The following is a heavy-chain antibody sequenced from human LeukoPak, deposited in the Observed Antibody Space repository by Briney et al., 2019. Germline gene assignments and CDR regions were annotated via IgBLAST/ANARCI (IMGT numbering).Heavy chain of an antibody. Sequence: SETLSLTCTVSGYSINSGYYWGWIRQPPGKGLEWVGSVYNSGTTYYNSSLKSRVTISVDTSKNQFSLKLSSVTAADTAVYYCARHISIVGAIPFDYWGQGTLVTVSS. CDR1: GYSINSGYY. D-gene: IGHD1-26*01. CDR2: VYNSGTT. J-gene: IGHJ4*02. CDR3: ARHISIVGAIPFDY. V-gene: IGHV4-38-2*02.